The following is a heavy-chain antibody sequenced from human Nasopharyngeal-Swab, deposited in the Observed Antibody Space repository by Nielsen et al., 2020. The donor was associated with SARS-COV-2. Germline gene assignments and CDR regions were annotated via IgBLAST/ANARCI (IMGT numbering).Heavy chain of an antibody. J-gene: IGHJ5*02. CDR3: ARAGVVVVAATHWFDP. CDR1: GFTFSDYY. V-gene: IGHV4-38-2*01. CDR2: IYYSGST. Sequence: ESLKISCAASGFTFSDYYMSWIRQAPGKGLEWIGSIYYSGSTYYNPSLKSRVTISVDTSKNQFSLKLSSVTAADTAVYYCARAGVVVVAATHWFDPWGQGTLVTVSS. D-gene: IGHD2-15*01.